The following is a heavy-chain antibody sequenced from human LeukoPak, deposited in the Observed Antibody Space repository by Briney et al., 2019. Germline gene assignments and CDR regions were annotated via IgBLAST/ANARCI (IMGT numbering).Heavy chain of an antibody. Sequence: PGGSLRLSCEASGFTFTNAWMNWVRQAPGKGPEWVGRMKSKRDGGATEYAAPVKGRFTISRDDSKNTVYLQMNSLRAEDTAVYYCARRSGIAVAGAFDYWGQGTLVTVSS. CDR3: ARRSGIAVAGAFDY. CDR1: GFTFTNAW. V-gene: IGHV3-15*01. D-gene: IGHD6-19*01. CDR2: MKSKRDGGAT. J-gene: IGHJ4*02.